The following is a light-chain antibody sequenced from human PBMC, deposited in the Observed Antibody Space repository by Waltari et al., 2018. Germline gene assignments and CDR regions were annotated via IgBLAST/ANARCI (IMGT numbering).Light chain of an antibody. V-gene: IGKV3-11*01. CDR1: QSISFS. J-gene: IGKJ2*01. Sequence: TQSPVPLSVSPGVRVTLSCRHSQSISFSLAWYQQKPGQAPRLLMFHSSTRAPGIPARFSGSGSETEFTLTIGSLEPEDFAVYYCQQRSNWPYTFGQGTKLEIK. CDR2: HSS. CDR3: QQRSNWPYT.